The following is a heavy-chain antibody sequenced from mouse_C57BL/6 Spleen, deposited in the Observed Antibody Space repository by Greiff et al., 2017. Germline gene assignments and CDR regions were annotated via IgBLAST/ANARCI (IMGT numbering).Heavy chain of an antibody. CDR3: ARGFSMDY. V-gene: IGHV1-52*01. CDR2: IDPSDSDT. Sequence: QVQLQQSGAELVRPGSSVKLSCKASGYTFTSSWMHWVKQRPIQGLEWIGNIDPSDSDTHYNQKFKDKATLTVDKSSSTAYMQLSSLTSEGSAVDYCARGFSMDYWGQGTSVTVSS. CDR1: GYTFTSSW. J-gene: IGHJ4*01.